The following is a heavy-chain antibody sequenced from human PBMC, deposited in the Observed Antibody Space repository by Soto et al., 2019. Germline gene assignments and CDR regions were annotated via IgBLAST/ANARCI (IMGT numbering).Heavy chain of an antibody. J-gene: IGHJ3*02. CDR3: AKVVGDLGSDAFDI. CDR1: GFTFSSYG. Sequence: QVQLVESGGGVVQPGRSLRLSCAASGFTFSSYGMHWVRQAPGKGLEWVAVISYDGSNKYYADSVKGRFTISRDNSKNTLYLQMNSLRAEDTAVYYCAKVVGDLGSDAFDIWGQGTMFTVSS. V-gene: IGHV3-30*18. D-gene: IGHD3-16*01. CDR2: ISYDGSNK.